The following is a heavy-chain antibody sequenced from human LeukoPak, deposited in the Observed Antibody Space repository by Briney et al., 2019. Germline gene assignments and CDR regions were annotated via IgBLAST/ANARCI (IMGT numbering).Heavy chain of an antibody. CDR2: IYYSGST. Sequence: PSETLSLTCTVSGGSISSGSYYWSWIRQPPGKGLEWIGYIYYSGSTNYNPSLKSRVTISVDTSKNQFSLKLSSVTAADTAVYYCARGSRLGPFDYWGQGTLVTVSS. CDR1: GGSISSGSYY. V-gene: IGHV4-61*01. J-gene: IGHJ4*02. CDR3: ARGSRLGPFDY. D-gene: IGHD6-13*01.